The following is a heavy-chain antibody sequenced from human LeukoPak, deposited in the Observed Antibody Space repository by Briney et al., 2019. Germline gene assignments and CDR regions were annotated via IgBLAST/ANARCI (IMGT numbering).Heavy chain of an antibody. CDR3: ASHIAAAGTGGY. CDR2: IYYSGST. D-gene: IGHD6-13*01. CDR1: GGSITGDNYY. J-gene: IGHJ4*02. Sequence: PSETLSLTCSVSGGSITGDNYYWGWIRQRPGKGLEWIGSIYYSGSTYYNPSLKSRVTISVDTSKNQFSLKLSSVTAADTAVYYCASHIAAAGTGGYWGQGTLVTVSS. V-gene: IGHV4-39*07.